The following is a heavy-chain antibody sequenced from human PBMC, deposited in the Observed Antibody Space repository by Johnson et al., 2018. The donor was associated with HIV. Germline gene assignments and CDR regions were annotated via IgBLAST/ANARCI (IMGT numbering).Heavy chain of an antibody. CDR3: ARLGAITATGVGALDI. CDR2: ISYDGSNK. V-gene: IGHV3-30*19. J-gene: IGHJ3*02. Sequence: QVQLVESGGGVVQPGGSLRLSCAASGFTFSSYGMHLVRQAPGKGLEWVAVISYDGSNKYYADSVKGRFTISRDNSKNTLYLQMNSLRAEDMAVYYCARLGAITATGVGALDIWGRGTMVTVSS. D-gene: IGHD7-27*01. CDR1: GFTFSSYG.